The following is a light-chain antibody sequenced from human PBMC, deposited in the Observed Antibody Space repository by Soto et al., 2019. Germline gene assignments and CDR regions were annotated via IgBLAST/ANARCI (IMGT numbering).Light chain of an antibody. CDR2: AAS. J-gene: IGKJ4*01. CDR1: QSISNY. CDR3: QQSYTLSPLT. V-gene: IGKV1-39*01. Sequence: DLPLTQSPSSLSASVGDRVTITCRASQSISNYLNWYQQKPGKPPKVLISAASSLQRGVPSRFSGSGSGTDFTLTISSLHPEDFATYYCQQSYTLSPLTFGGGTKVEI.